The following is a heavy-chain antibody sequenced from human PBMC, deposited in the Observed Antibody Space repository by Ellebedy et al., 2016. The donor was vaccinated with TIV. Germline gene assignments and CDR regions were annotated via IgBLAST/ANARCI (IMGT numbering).Heavy chain of an antibody. J-gene: IGHJ4*02. V-gene: IGHV3-21*01. CDR1: GFTFSSYS. CDR3: ARAHTYYCSGGNCYCLDY. Sequence: GGSLRLSCAASGFTFSSYSMNWVRQAPGKGLEWVSSISSSSSYIYYADSVKGRFTISRDNAKNSLFLQMNSLRAEDTAVYYCARAHTYYCSGGNCYCLDYWGQGTLVTVSS. D-gene: IGHD2-15*01. CDR2: ISSSSSYI.